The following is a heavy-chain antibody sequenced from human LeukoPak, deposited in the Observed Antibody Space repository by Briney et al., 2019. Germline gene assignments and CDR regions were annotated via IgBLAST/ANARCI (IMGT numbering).Heavy chain of an antibody. CDR1: GGSFSGYY. Sequence: SETLSLTCAVYGGSFSGYYWSWIRQPPGKGLEWIGEINHSGSTNYNPSLKSRVTISVDTSKNQFSLKLSSVTAADTAVYYCARDTIGIGLRLGEYTDYWGQGILVTVSS. CDR3: ARDTIGIGLRLGEYTDY. CDR2: INHSGST. V-gene: IGHV4-34*01. D-gene: IGHD3-16*01. J-gene: IGHJ4*02.